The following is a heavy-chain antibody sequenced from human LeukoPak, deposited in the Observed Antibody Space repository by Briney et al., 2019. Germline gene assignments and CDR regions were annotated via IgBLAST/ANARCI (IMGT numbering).Heavy chain of an antibody. CDR3: WRDREYGSGSYYKGFGWFNP. J-gene: IGHJ5*02. D-gene: IGHD3-10*01. Sequence: SETLSLTCAVSGGSISSYYWSWIRQPAGKGLEWIGRIYTSGSTNYYPSLKSRVTMSVDTSTNQFSLKLSSVPAADTTVYYYWRDREYGSGSYYKGFGWFNPWGQGPLVTVPS. V-gene: IGHV4-4*07. CDR1: GGSISSYY. CDR2: IYTSGST.